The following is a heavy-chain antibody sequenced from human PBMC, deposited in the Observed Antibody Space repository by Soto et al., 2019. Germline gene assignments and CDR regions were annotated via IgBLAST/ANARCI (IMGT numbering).Heavy chain of an antibody. J-gene: IGHJ4*02. CDR1: GYTFTSYD. CDR2: MNPNSGNT. CDR3: ARLARITIFGVVIGSRFFDY. D-gene: IGHD3-3*01. Sequence: ASVKVSCKASGYTFTSYDINWVRQATGQGLEWMGWMNPNSGNTGYAQKFQGRVTMTRNTSISTAYMELSSLRSEDTAVYYCARLARITIFGVVIGSRFFDYWGQGTLVTVPQ. V-gene: IGHV1-8*01.